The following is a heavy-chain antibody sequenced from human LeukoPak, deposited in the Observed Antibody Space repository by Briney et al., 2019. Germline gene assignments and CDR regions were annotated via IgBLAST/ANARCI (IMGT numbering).Heavy chain of an antibody. Sequence: AAVTVCCKASGYAFTVYYMHWLRQAPGQGLEWLGWINPKNGGTNSAQKFRGRVTMTRDTSLSTVYMELSSLRSDDTAVYYCAGGQWLALPNSWGQGTLVTVSS. D-gene: IGHD6-19*01. V-gene: IGHV1-2*02. CDR2: INPKNGGT. CDR3: AGGQWLALPNS. CDR1: GYAFTVYY. J-gene: IGHJ4*02.